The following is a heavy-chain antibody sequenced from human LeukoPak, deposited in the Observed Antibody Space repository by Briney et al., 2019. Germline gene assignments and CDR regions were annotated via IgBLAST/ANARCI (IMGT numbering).Heavy chain of an antibody. CDR2: INPNSGGT. D-gene: IGHD3-22*01. V-gene: IGHV1-2*02. J-gene: IGHJ2*01. CDR3: AREGSGYYDSSLFWYFDL. CDR1: GYTFTGYY. Sequence: GASVKVSCTASGYTFTGYYMHWVRQAPGQGLEWMGWINPNSGGTNYAQKFQGRVTMTRDTSISTAYMELSRLRSDDTAVYYCAREGSGYYDSSLFWYFDLWGRGTLVTVSS.